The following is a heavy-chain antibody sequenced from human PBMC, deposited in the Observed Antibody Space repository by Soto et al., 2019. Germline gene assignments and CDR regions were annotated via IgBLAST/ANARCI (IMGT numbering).Heavy chain of an antibody. D-gene: IGHD4-17*01. V-gene: IGHV4-31*03. CDR3: ARGKSRHDYGDGLLPMDYFDY. J-gene: IGHJ4*02. CDR1: GGSISSGGYY. CDR2: IYYSGST. Sequence: PSETLSLTCTVSGGSISSGGYYWSWIRQHPGKGLEWIGYIYYSGSTYYNPSLKSRVTISVDTSKNQFSLKLSSVTAADTAVYYCARGKSRHDYGDGLLPMDYFDYWGQGTLVTVSS.